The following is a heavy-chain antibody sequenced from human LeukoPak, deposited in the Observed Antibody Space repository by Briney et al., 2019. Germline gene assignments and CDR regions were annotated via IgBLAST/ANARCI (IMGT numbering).Heavy chain of an antibody. D-gene: IGHD3-22*01. CDR2: INPSGGST. CDR1: GYTFTSYY. J-gene: IGHJ5*02. CDR3: ARVVGYYYDSSVRYWFDP. V-gene: IGHV1-46*01. Sequence: ASVKVSCKASGYTFTSYYMHWVRQAPGQGLEWMGIINPSGGSTSYAQKFQGRVTMTRDTSTSTVYMELSSLRSEDTAVYYCARVVGYYYDSSVRYWFDPWGQGTLVTVSS.